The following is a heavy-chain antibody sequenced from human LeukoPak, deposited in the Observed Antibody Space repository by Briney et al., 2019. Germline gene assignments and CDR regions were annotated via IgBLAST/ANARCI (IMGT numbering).Heavy chain of an antibody. CDR2: ISYDGSNK. Sequence: GGSLRLSCAASGFTFSSYAMHWVRQAPGKGLEWVAVISYDGSNKYYADSVKGRFTISRDNSKNTLYLQMDSLRAEDTAVYYCARDGGYSSGWYPFDIWGQGTMVTVSS. CDR1: GFTFSSYA. J-gene: IGHJ3*02. CDR3: ARDGGYSSGWYPFDI. D-gene: IGHD6-19*01. V-gene: IGHV3-30-3*01.